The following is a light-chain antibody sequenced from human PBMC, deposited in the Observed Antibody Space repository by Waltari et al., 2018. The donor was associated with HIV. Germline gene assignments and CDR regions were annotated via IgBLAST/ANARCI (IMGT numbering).Light chain of an antibody. V-gene: IGLV1-40*01. Sequence: QSVLTQPPSVSGAPGQRVTIPCTGSSSNIGAGYDLHWYQQLPGTAPKLLIYGNSNRPSGVPDRFSGSKSGTSASLAFTGLQAEDEADYYCQSYDSSLSGPWVFGGGTKLTVL. CDR1: SSNIGAGYD. CDR2: GNS. CDR3: QSYDSSLSGPWV. J-gene: IGLJ3*02.